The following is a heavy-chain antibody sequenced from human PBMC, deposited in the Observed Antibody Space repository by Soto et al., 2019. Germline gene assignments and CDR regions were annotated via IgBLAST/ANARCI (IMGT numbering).Heavy chain of an antibody. Sequence: GGSLRLSCAAAGFTLSSYSPSWFRQAPGKGLEWVANIKQDGSEKYYVDSVKGRFTISRDNAKNSLYLQMNSLRAEDTAVYYCAREGNLHYDILTGYYRSGAFDIWGQGTMVTVSS. D-gene: IGHD3-9*01. CDR3: AREGNLHYDILTGYYRSGAFDI. J-gene: IGHJ3*02. CDR1: GFTLSSYS. V-gene: IGHV3-7*01. CDR2: IKQDGSEK.